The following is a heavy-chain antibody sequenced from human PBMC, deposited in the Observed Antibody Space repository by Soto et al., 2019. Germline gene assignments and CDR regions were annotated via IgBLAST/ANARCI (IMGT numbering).Heavy chain of an antibody. CDR1: GFTFSSYA. Sequence: EVQLLESGGALVQPGGSLRLSCAASGFTFSSYAMSWVRQAPGKGLEWVSAISGSAGSTYYADSVKGRFTISRDNSKNTLFLQMNSLRAEDTAVYYCAKDLWGSGYYHDYWGQGTLVTVSS. D-gene: IGHD3-3*01. CDR2: ISGSAGST. V-gene: IGHV3-23*01. J-gene: IGHJ4*02. CDR3: AKDLWGSGYYHDY.